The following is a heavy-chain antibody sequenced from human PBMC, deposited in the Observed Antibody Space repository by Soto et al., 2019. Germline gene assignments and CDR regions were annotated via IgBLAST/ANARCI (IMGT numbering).Heavy chain of an antibody. V-gene: IGHV1-69*13. CDR2: IIPIFGTA. CDR1: GGTFSSYA. D-gene: IGHD5-18*01. J-gene: IGHJ6*02. Sequence: RASVKVSCKASGGTFSSYAISWVRQAPGQGLEWMGGIIPIFGTANYAQKFQGRVTITADESTSTAYMELSSLRSEDTAVYYCARGLAMRDTAMVDPYYYYYGMDVWGQGTTVTVSS. CDR3: ARGLAMRDTAMVDPYYYYYGMDV.